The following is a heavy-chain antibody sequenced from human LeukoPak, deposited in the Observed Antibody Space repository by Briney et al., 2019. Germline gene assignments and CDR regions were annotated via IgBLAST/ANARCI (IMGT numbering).Heavy chain of an antibody. D-gene: IGHD3-3*01. Sequence: SVKVSCKASGGTFSSYAISWVRQAPGQGLEWMGGIIPIFGTANYAQKFQGRVTITADESTSTAYMELSSLRSEDTAVYYCARCSLSGYDFGSGYYLDYWGQGTLVTVSS. CDR1: GGTFSSYA. V-gene: IGHV1-69*01. J-gene: IGHJ4*02. CDR3: ARCSLSGYDFGSGYYLDY. CDR2: IIPIFGTA.